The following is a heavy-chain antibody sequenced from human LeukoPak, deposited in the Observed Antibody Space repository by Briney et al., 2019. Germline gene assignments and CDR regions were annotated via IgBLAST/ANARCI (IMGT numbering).Heavy chain of an antibody. J-gene: IGHJ6*02. Sequence: GSLRLSCAASGFTFSSYWMSWVRQAPGKGLEGVANIKQDGSEKYYVDSVKCRFTISRDNAKNSLYMQMNSLRAEGTAVYYCARTGETYYDILTGYFEYYYYYYGMDVWGQGTTVTVSS. CDR3: ARTGETYYDILTGYFEYYYYYYGMDV. V-gene: IGHV3-7*01. CDR2: IKQDGSEK. D-gene: IGHD3-9*01. CDR1: GFTFSSYW.